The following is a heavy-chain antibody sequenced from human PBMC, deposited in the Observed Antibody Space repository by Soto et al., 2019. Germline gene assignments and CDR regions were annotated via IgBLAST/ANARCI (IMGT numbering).Heavy chain of an antibody. V-gene: IGHV3-74*01. CDR3: ARDLYDFWSGYFIYYYYYGMDV. Sequence: GGSLRLSCAASGFTFSSYWMHWVRQAPGKGLVWVSRINSDGSSTSYADSVKGRFTISRDNAKNTLYLQMNSLRAEDTAVYYCARDLYDFWSGYFIYYYYYGMDVWGQGTTVTVSS. D-gene: IGHD3-3*01. CDR2: INSDGSST. J-gene: IGHJ6*02. CDR1: GFTFSSYW.